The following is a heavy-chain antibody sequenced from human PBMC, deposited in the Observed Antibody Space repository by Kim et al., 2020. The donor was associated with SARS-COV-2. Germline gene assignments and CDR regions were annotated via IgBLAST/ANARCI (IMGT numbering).Heavy chain of an antibody. V-gene: IGHV3-30*18. Sequence: GGSLRLSCAASGFTFSSYGMHWVRQAPGKGLEWVAVISYDGSNKYYADSVKGRFTISRDNSKNTLYLQMNSLRAEDTAVYYCAKDRLISSSWPSEIDYWGQGTLVTVSS. CDR2: ISYDGSNK. CDR1: GFTFSSYG. D-gene: IGHD6-13*01. CDR3: AKDRLISSSWPSEIDY. J-gene: IGHJ4*02.